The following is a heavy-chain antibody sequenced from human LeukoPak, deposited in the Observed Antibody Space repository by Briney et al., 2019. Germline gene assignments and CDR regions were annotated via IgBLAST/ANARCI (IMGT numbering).Heavy chain of an antibody. CDR3: AREGGYYYDSSGYYGY. CDR2: INPNSGGT. D-gene: IGHD3-22*01. V-gene: IGHV1-2*02. CDR1: GYTFTGYY. J-gene: IGHJ4*02. Sequence: ASAKVSCKASGYTFTGYYMHWVRQAPGQGLEWMGWINPNSGGTNYAQKFQGRVTMTRDTSISTAYMELSRLRSDDTAVYYCAREGGYYYDSSGYYGYWGQGTLVTVSS.